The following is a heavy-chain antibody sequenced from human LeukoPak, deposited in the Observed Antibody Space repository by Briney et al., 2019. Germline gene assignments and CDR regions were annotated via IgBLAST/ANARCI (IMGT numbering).Heavy chain of an antibody. V-gene: IGHV4-4*07. D-gene: IGHD3-16*02. CDR1: GGSINNYY. J-gene: IGHJ4*02. Sequence: SETLSLTCTVSGGSINNYYWSWFRQPAGKGLEWIGRIYASGSTYYNPSLKSRVTISVDTSKNQFSLKLSSVTAADTAVYYCARHDDYVWGSYRLGYFDYWGQGTLVTVSS. CDR3: ARHDDYVWGSYRLGYFDY. CDR2: IYASGST.